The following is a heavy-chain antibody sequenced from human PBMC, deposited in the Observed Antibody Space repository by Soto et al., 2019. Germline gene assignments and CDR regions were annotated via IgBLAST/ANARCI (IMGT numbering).Heavy chain of an antibody. Sequence: EVQLLESGGGLVQPGGSLRLSCAASGFTFNTYDISWVRQAPGTGLEWVSSIATPGETTFYADSVRGRFTISRDNSKNTLFLQLNTLRADDTAIDCGVRNWGGWVHGTRVIVSS. V-gene: IGHV3-23*01. D-gene: IGHD2-21*01. CDR1: GFTFNTYD. J-gene: IGHJ4*01. CDR3: VRNWGG. CDR2: IATPGETT.